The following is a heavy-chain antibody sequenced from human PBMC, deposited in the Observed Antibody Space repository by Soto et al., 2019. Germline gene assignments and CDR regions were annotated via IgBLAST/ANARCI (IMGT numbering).Heavy chain of an antibody. J-gene: IGHJ5*02. V-gene: IGHV4-59*01. Sequence: QVRLRESGPQVVKPSATLSLNCNVSGGAFRSYFWSWIRQSPGKGLEWIGNIHSSGRSNYNPSFKSRVSMSIDPSKNHFSVRLTSVTPADTAVYYCARDDTFDPWGQGILVTVSS. CDR1: GGAFRSYF. CDR3: ARDDTFDP. CDR2: IHSSGRS.